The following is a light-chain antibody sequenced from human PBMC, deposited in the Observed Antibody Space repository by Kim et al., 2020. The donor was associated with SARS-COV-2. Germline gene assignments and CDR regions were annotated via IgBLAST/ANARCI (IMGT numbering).Light chain of an antibody. CDR1: ISNIGAGYD. Sequence: QSVLTQPPSVSGAPGQRVTISCTGSISNIGAGYDVHWYQQLPATAPKLLIYGNNNRPSGVPDRFSGPKSDTSASLAITGLQAEDEADYYCQSYDNSLSGYVFGSGTKVTVL. CDR2: GNN. CDR3: QSYDNSLSGYV. V-gene: IGLV1-40*01. J-gene: IGLJ1*01.